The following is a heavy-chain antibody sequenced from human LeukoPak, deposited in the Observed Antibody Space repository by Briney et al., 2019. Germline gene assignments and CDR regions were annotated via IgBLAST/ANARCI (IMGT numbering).Heavy chain of an antibody. CDR1: GYTFTSYY. J-gene: IGHJ5*02. CDR2: INPNSGGT. D-gene: IGHD3-10*01. V-gene: IGHV1-2*02. CDR3: VRWFGELLYNNWFDP. Sequence: ASVKVSCKASGYTFTSYYMHWVRQAPGQGLEWMGWINPNSGGTNYAQKFQGRVTMTRDTSISTAYMELSRLRSDDTAVYYCVRWFGELLYNNWFDPWGQGTLVTVSS.